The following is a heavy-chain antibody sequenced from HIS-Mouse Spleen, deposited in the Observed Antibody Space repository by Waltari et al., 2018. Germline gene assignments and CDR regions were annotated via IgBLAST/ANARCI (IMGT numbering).Heavy chain of an antibody. V-gene: IGHV3-30*18. Sequence: QVPLVESGGGVVQPGRSRSLPCAAAGCTFRWLGSPWVRQAPGKGLEWVAVISYDGSNKYYADSVKGRFTISRDNSKNTLYLQMNSLRAEDTAVYYCAKASSGWLDYWGQGTLVTVSS. J-gene: IGHJ4*02. D-gene: IGHD6-19*01. CDR2: ISYDGSNK. CDR1: GCTFRWLG. CDR3: AKASSGWLDY.